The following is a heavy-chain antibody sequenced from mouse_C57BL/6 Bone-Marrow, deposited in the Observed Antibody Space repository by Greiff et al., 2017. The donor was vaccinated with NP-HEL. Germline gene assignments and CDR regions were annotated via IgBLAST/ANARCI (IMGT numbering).Heavy chain of an antibody. CDR2: IYPRSGNT. V-gene: IGHV1-81*01. J-gene: IGHJ2*01. D-gene: IGHD1-1*01. Sequence: VKLMESGAELARPGASVKLSCKASGYTFTSSGISWVKQRTGQGLEWIGEIYPRSGNTYYNEKFKGKATLTADKSPSTAYMELRSLTSDDSAVYFCARWITTVVAPGYFDYWGQGTTLTVSS. CDR3: ARWITTVVAPGYFDY. CDR1: GYTFTSSG.